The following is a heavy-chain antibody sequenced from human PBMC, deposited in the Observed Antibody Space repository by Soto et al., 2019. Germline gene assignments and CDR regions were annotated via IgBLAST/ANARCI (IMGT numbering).Heavy chain of an antibody. V-gene: IGHV4-34*01. CDR3: ARGLRYCSSTSCYARNYYYYYMDV. CDR1: GGSFSGYY. CDR2: INHSGST. Sequence: NPSETLSLTCAVYGGSFSGYYWSWIRQPPGKGLEWIGEINHSGSTNYNPSLKSRVTISVDTSKNQFSLKLSSVTAADTAVYYCARGLRYCSSTSCYARNYYYYYMDVWGKGTTVTVSS. D-gene: IGHD2-2*01. J-gene: IGHJ6*03.